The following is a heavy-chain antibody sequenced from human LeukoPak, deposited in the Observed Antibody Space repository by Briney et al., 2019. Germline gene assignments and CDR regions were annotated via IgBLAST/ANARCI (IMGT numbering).Heavy chain of an antibody. CDR3: ARDELDYYDSSGPA. CDR2: IYYSGST. CDR1: GGSISSSSYY. D-gene: IGHD3-22*01. V-gene: IGHV4-39*02. J-gene: IGHJ5*02. Sequence: ETLSLTCTVSGGSISSSSYYWGWIRQPPGEGLEWIGSIYYSGSTYYNPSLKSRVTISVDTSKNQFSLKLSSVTAADTAVYYCARDELDYYDSSGPAWGQGTLVTVSS.